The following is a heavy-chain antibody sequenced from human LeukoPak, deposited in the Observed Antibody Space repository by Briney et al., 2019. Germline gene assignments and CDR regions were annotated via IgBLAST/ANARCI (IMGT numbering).Heavy chain of an antibody. CDR3: ARGHFMAYDGSGYYHFDY. CDR1: GLTVSSNY. D-gene: IGHD3-22*01. J-gene: IGHJ4*02. CDR2: IYSGGNT. Sequence: GGSLRLSCAASGLTVSSNYMSWVRRAPGKGLEWVSVIYSGGNTYYADSVKGRFTISRDNSKNTLYLQMNSLRAEDTAVYYCARGHFMAYDGSGYYHFDYWGQGTLVTVSS. V-gene: IGHV3-53*01.